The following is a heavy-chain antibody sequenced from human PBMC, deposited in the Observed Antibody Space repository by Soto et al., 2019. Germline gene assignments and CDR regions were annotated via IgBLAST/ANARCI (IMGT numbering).Heavy chain of an antibody. CDR1: GFTFSSYG. V-gene: IGHV3-33*01. J-gene: IGHJ6*03. D-gene: IGHD4-4*01. Sequence: GGSLRLSCAASGFTFSSYGMHWVRQAPGKGLEWVAVIWYDGSNKYYADSVKGRFTISRDNSKNTLYLQMNSLRAEGTAVYYCARDRHMATVTNPNYYYYYMDAWGKGTTVTVSS. CDR3: ARDRHMATVTNPNYYYYYMDA. CDR2: IWYDGSNK.